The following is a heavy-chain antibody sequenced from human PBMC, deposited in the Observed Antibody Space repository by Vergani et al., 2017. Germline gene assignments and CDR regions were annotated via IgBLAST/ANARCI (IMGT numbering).Heavy chain of an antibody. Sequence: QVQLVQSGAEVKKPGSSVKVSCKASGGTFSSYAISWVRQAPGQGLEWMGGIIPIFGTANYAQKFQGRVTITADESTSTAYMELSSLRSEDTAVYYCASSCSSTSCYTRKVDYYMDVWGKGTTVTVSS. D-gene: IGHD2-2*02. CDR3: ASSCSSTSCYTRKVDYYMDV. J-gene: IGHJ6*03. CDR2: IIPIFGTA. V-gene: IGHV1-69*01. CDR1: GGTFSSYA.